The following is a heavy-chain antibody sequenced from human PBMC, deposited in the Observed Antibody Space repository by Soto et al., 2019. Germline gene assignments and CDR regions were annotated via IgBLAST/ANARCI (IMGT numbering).Heavy chain of an antibody. D-gene: IGHD2-2*01. V-gene: IGHV5-51*01. CDR1: GYSFPNYW. J-gene: IGHJ4*02. CDR2: IYPGDSDT. CDR3: VREYTSSLTFDY. Sequence: SCEGSGYSFPNYWIGWVRQMPGKGLEWMGFIYPGDSDTKYNPSFQGQVTISVDKSLRTAYLQWSGLKASDTAMYYCVREYTSSLTFDYWGQGTLVTVSS.